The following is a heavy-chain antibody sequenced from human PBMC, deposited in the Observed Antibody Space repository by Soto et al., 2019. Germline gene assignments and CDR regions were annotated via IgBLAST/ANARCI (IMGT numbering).Heavy chain of an antibody. D-gene: IGHD2-2*01. V-gene: IGHV1-18*01. CDR2: LSPYNGHA. CDR1: GYSFTSYG. CDR3: ARDLTIVPATHPRLENYGMDV. J-gene: IGHJ6*02. Sequence: QVQLVQSAGEVKKSGASVKVSCKASGYSFTSYGISWVRRAPGQGLEWRGWLSPYNGHAQFVERFQGRVTMTTDTSTKTAYMELRNLRSDDTAHYYCARDLTIVPATHPRLENYGMDVWGQGTTVIVSS.